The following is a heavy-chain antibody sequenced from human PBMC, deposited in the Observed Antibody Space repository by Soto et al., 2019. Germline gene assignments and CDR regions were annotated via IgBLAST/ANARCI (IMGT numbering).Heavy chain of an antibody. CDR3: ARVDWGSFDY. CDR2: IFYSGST. Sequence: PSETLSLTCTVSGASLRGYYCAWIRQPHGKGLEWIGNIFYSGSTDYNPSLKSRVTMSLDTSRSHFSLKIRSVTTADTAVYYCARVDWGSFDYWGQGTLVTVSS. V-gene: IGHV4-59*01. D-gene: IGHD3-9*01. J-gene: IGHJ4*02. CDR1: GASLRGYY.